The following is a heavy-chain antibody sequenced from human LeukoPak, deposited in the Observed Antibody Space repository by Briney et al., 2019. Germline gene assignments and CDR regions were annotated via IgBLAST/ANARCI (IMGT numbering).Heavy chain of an antibody. CDR1: GYTFTSYG. J-gene: IGHJ4*02. D-gene: IGHD1-26*01. Sequence: ASVKVSCKASGYTFTSYGISWVRQAPGQGLEWMGWISAYNGNTNYAQKLQGRVTMTTDTSTSTAYMKLRSLRSDDTAVYYCARDIKPIVGASYLDYWGQGTLVTVPS. V-gene: IGHV1-18*01. CDR3: ARDIKPIVGASYLDY. CDR2: ISAYNGNT.